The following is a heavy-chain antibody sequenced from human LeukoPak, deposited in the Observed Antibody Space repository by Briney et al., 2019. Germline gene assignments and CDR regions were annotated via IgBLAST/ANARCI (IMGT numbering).Heavy chain of an antibody. Sequence: QSGGSLRLSCAASGFTFSSYGMHWVRQAPGKGLEGVAVIWYDGSNKYYADSVKGRFAISRDNSKNTLYLQMNSLRAEDTAVYYCARVPDYGGNFDLDYWGQGTLVTVSS. CDR3: ARVPDYGGNFDLDY. J-gene: IGHJ4*02. V-gene: IGHV3-33*01. CDR2: IWYDGSNK. D-gene: IGHD4-23*01. CDR1: GFTFSSYG.